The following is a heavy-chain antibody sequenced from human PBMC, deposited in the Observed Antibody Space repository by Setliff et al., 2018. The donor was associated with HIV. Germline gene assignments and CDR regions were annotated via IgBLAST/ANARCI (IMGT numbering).Heavy chain of an antibody. CDR2: IKSKGDGGTT. D-gene: IGHD3-3*01. CDR3: AFRTYYDFWSGYYPYYFDY. CDR1: GFTFRNAW. V-gene: IGHV3-15*01. Sequence: GGSLRLSCAASGFTFRNAWMDWVRQAPGKGLEWVGRIKSKGDGGTTDFVAPVKGRFTISRDDSESIAYLQMNRLKTEDTAVYYCAFRTYYDFWSGYYPYYFDYWGQGTLVTVSS. J-gene: IGHJ4*02.